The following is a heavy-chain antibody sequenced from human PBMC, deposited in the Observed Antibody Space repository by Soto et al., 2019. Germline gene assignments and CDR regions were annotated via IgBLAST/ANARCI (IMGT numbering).Heavy chain of an antibody. V-gene: IGHV4-31*03. D-gene: IGHD5-12*01. CDR3: ARARVDIVATIGFDP. CDR2: IYYSGST. J-gene: IGHJ5*02. CDR1: GCSISSGCYY. Sequence: PSETLSLTCPVSGCSISSGCYYWSWIRQHPGKGLEWIGYIYYSGSTYYNPSLKSRVTISVDTSKNQFSLKLSSVTAADTAVYYCARARVDIVATIGFDPWGQGTLVTVSS.